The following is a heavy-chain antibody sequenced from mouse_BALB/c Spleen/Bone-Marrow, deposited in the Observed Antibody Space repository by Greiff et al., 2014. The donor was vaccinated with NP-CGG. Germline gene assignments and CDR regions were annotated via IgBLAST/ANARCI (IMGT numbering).Heavy chain of an antibody. D-gene: IGHD1-2*01. V-gene: IGHV1-26*01. CDR1: GYSFTGYY. CDR2: VNPNNGDI. CDR3: ARSTASGFAY. Sequence: SGPDLVKPGASVKISCKASGYSFTGYYMYWVKQSHGKSLEWIGRVNPNNGDISYNQKFKGKAILTVDKSSSTAYMELRSLTSEVSACYYGARSTASGFAYWGQGTLVTVSA. J-gene: IGHJ3*01.